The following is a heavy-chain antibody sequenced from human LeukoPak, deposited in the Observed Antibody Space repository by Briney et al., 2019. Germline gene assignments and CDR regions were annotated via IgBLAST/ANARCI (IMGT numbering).Heavy chain of an antibody. D-gene: IGHD2-8*01. CDR1: GGTFSSYA. CDR2: IIPIFGTA. J-gene: IGHJ4*02. V-gene: IGHV1-69*05. CDR3: ARDGYCTNGVCYTRGSYFDY. Sequence: ASVKVSCKASGGTFSSYAISWVRQAPGQGLEWMGRIIPIFGTANYAQKFQGRVTITTDESTSTAYMELSSLRSEDTAVYYCARDGYCTNGVCYTRGSYFDYWGQGTLVTVSS.